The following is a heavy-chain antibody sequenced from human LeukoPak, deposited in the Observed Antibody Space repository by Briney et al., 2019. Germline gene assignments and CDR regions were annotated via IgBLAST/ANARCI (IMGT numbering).Heavy chain of an antibody. V-gene: IGHV1-69*13. J-gene: IGHJ3*02. D-gene: IGHD6-13*01. CDR3: ARVRAAAGDDAFDI. CDR1: GGTFISYA. CDR2: IIPIFGTA. Sequence: GASVKVSCKASGGTFISYAISWVRQAPGQGLEWMGGIIPIFGTANYAQKFQGRVTITADESTSTAYMELSSLRSEDTAVYYCARVRAAAGDDAFDIWGQGTMVTVSS.